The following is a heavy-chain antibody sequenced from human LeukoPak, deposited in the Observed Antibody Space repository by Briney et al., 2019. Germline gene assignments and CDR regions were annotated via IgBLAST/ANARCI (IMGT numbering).Heavy chain of an antibody. CDR1: GFPFSSYG. CDR3: AKMPGYSRPRDY. Sequence: PGGSLRLSCAASGFPFSSYGMHWVRQAPGKGLEWVAVIWYDGSNKYYADSVKGRFTISRDNSKNTLYLQMNSLRAEDTAVYYCAKMPGYSRPRDYWGQGTLVTVSS. D-gene: IGHD5-12*01. CDR2: IWYDGSNK. J-gene: IGHJ4*02. V-gene: IGHV3-33*06.